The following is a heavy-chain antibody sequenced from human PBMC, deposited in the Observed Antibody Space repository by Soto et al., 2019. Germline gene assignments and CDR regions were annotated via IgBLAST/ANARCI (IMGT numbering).Heavy chain of an antibody. CDR2: IYYIENT. CDR3: ARLRVPNYYFDL. D-gene: IGHD1-7*01. J-gene: IGHJ4*02. Sequence: SETLSLTCTVSDGSITSNNYYWGWIRQPPGKGLEWIGNIYYIENTFYNASLKSRPTISVDTSKNQFSLKLSSVTAADTAVYYCARLRVPNYYFDLWGQGALVTVSS. CDR1: DGSITSNNYY. V-gene: IGHV4-39*01.